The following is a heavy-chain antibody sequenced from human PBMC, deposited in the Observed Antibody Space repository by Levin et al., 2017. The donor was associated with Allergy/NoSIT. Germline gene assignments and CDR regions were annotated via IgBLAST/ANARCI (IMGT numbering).Heavy chain of an antibody. CDR2: INPSGGRT. CDR3: ASSQPEFDS. D-gene: IGHD5-18*01. Sequence: GESLKISCKASGYRFTNYYVHWVRQAPGQGLEWMGNINPSGGRTNYAQKFQGRVTMTTDTSATTVYMELTSLRSEDTAVYYCASSQPEFDSWGQGTLVTVSS. CDR1: GYRFTNYY. J-gene: IGHJ4*02. V-gene: IGHV1-46*03.